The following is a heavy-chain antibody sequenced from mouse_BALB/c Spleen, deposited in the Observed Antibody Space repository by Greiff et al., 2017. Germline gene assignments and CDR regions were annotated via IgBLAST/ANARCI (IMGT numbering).Heavy chain of an antibody. CDR1: GFTFSSYG. CDR3: ASLIYYYAMDY. V-gene: IGHV5-6-3*01. Sequence: EVHLVESGGGLVQPGGSLKLSCAASGFTFSSYGMSWVRQTPDKRLELVATINSNGGSTYYPDSVKGRFTISRDNAKNTLYLQMSSLKSEDTAMYYCASLIYYYAMDYWGQGTSVTVSS. CDR2: INSNGGST. J-gene: IGHJ4*01.